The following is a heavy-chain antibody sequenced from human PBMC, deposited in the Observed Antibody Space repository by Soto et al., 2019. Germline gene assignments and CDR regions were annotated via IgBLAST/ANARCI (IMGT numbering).Heavy chain of an antibody. CDR2: IFPRDSDT. CDR3: AKSIGGGPMDV. CDR1: GYTFSNHW. Sequence: GASLKISCQGSGYTFSNHWINWVRLVPGKGLEWMGIIFPRDSDTRYSPYLQGQVIISVDKSTNTAYLQWTRLTASDTAIYYCAKSIGGGPMDVWGQGTTVTVSS. J-gene: IGHJ6*02. D-gene: IGHD1-26*01. V-gene: IGHV5-51*01.